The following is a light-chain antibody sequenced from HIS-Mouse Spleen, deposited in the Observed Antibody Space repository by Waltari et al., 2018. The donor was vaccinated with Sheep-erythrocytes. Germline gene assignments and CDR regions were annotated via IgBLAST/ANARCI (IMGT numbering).Light chain of an antibody. CDR3: CSYAGSSTLV. V-gene: IGLV2-23*01. J-gene: IGLJ2*01. CDR2: EGS. Sequence: QSALTQPASVSGSPGQSIPIPCPCTRRAFWLYHLVPWYQQHPGKAPQLMIYEGSKRPSGVSNRFSGSKSGNTASLTISGLQAEDEADYYCCSYAGSSTLVFGGGTKLTVL. CDR1: RRAFWLYHL.